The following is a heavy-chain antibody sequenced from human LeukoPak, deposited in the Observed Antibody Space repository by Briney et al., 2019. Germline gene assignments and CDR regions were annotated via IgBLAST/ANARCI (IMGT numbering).Heavy chain of an antibody. D-gene: IGHD3-3*01. J-gene: IGHJ4*02. CDR2: INSDGSST. CDR3: ARGYDFWSGYLEY. V-gene: IGHV3-74*01. Sequence: LPGGSLRLSCAASGFTFSSYWMHWVRQAPGKGLVWVSRINSDGSSTSYADSVKGRFTISRDNAKNTLYLQMNSLRAEDTAVYYCARGYDFWSGYLEYWGQGTLVTVSS. CDR1: GFTFSSYW.